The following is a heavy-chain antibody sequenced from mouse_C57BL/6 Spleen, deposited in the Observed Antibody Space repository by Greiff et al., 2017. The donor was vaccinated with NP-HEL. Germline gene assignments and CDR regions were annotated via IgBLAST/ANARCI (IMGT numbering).Heavy chain of an antibody. CDR1: GFTFSDYY. D-gene: IGHD2-1*01. J-gene: IGHJ4*01. CDR2: INYDGSST. CDR3: AREGGNYDYAMDY. Sequence: EVKLVESEGGLVQPGSSMKLSCTASGFTFSDYYMAWVRQVPEKGLEWVANINYDGSSTYYLDSLKSRFIISRDNAKNILYLQMSSLKSEDTATYYCAREGGNYDYAMDYWGQGTSVTVSS. V-gene: IGHV5-16*01.